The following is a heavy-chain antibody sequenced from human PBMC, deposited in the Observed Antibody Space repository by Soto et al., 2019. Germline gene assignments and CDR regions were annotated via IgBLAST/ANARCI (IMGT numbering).Heavy chain of an antibody. CDR1: GYTFTSYG. V-gene: IGHV1-18*01. Sequence: ASVKVSCKASGYTFTSYGISWVRQAPGQGLEWMGWISAYNGNTNYAQKLQGRVTMTTDTSTSTAYMELRSLRSDDTAVYYCARDRGLVQQLTYFDYWGQGTLVTVSS. CDR3: ARDRGLVQQLTYFDY. D-gene: IGHD6-13*01. CDR2: ISAYNGNT. J-gene: IGHJ4*02.